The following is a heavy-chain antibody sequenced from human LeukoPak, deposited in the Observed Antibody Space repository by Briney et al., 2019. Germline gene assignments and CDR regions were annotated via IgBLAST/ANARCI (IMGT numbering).Heavy chain of an antibody. D-gene: IGHD3-22*01. CDR2: ISSSSSYI. V-gene: IGHV3-21*01. CDR1: GFTFSSYS. Sequence: GGSLRLSCAASGFTFSSYSMNWVRQAPGKGLKWVSSISSSSSYIYYADSVKGRFTISRDNAKNSLYLQMNSLRAEDTAVYYCAGERYYYDSSGSIDGVGFDYWGQGTLVTVSS. CDR3: AGERYYYDSSGSIDGVGFDY. J-gene: IGHJ4*02.